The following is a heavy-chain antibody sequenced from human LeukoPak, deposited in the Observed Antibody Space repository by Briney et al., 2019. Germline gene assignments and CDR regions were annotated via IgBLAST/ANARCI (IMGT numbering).Heavy chain of an antibody. J-gene: IGHJ4*02. D-gene: IGHD3-9*01. V-gene: IGHV4-39*07. CDR1: GGSISSGSYY. CDR3: ASEYFDWLSPTYY. CDR2: IYHSGST. Sequence: SETLSLTCTVSGGSISSGSYYWSWIRQPAGKGLEWIGSIYHSGSTYYNPSLKSRVTISVDTSKNQFSLKLSSVTAADTAVYYCASEYFDWLSPTYYWGQGTLVTVSS.